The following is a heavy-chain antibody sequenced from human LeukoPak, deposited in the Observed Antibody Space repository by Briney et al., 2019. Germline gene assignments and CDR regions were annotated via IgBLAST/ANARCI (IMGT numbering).Heavy chain of an antibody. V-gene: IGHV3-21*01. J-gene: IGHJ4*02. CDR1: GSTFSSYS. Sequence: GGSLRLSCAASGSTFSSYSMNWVRQAPGKGLEWVSSISSSSSYIYYADSVKGRFTISRDNAKNSLYLQMNSLRAEDTAVYYCARDKTYSSGSLYGYWGQGTLVTVSS. CDR2: ISSSSSYI. D-gene: IGHD6-19*01. CDR3: ARDKTYSSGSLYGY.